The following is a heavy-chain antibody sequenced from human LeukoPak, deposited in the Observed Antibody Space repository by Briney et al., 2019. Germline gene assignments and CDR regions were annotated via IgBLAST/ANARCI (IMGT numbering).Heavy chain of an antibody. CDR2: IKQDGIER. Sequence: PGGSLRLSCAASGFSFSSYWMNWVRQAPGKGLEWVAKIKQDGIERFYVDSVKGRFTISRDNAKTSLYLQMNSLRAEDSAVYYCARDQTYCSSTSCYLDVWGQGTTVTVSS. J-gene: IGHJ6*02. CDR1: GFSFSSYW. D-gene: IGHD2-2*01. CDR3: ARDQTYCSSTSCYLDV. V-gene: IGHV3-7*05.